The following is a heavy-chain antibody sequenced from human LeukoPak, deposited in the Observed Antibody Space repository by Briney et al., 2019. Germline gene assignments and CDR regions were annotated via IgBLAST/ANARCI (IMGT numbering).Heavy chain of an antibody. CDR2: IYYSGST. D-gene: IGHD1-26*01. J-gene: IGHJ6*03. Sequence: SETLSLTCTVSGGSISSYYWSWIRQPPGKGLEWIGYIYYSGSTNYNPSLKSRVTISVDTSKNQFSLKLSSVTAAGTAVYYCARERRPRGLWEYYYYMDVWGKGTTVTVSS. CDR3: ARERRPRGLWEYYYYMDV. CDR1: GGSISSYY. V-gene: IGHV4-59*12.